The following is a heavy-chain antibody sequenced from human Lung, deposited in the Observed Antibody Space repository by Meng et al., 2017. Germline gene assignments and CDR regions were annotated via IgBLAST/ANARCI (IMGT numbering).Heavy chain of an antibody. J-gene: IGHJ4*02. V-gene: IGHV6-1*01. CDR1: GDSVSGNSAA. Sequence: QVQLQQSGPGLVKPSQALSLTCALSGDSVSGNSAAWNWVRQYPSRCLEWLGRTYYRSKWYNGYAVSVRSRITINPDTSKNQFSLQLNSVTPEDTAVYYCARSQQWLDSWGQGTLVTVSS. CDR3: ARSQQWLDS. D-gene: IGHD6-19*01. CDR2: TYYRSKWYN.